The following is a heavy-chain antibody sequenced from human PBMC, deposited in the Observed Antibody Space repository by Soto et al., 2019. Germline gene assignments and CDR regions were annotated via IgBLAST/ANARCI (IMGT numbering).Heavy chain of an antibody. Sequence: QVQLVESGGGVVQPGRSLRLSCAASGFTFSSYGMHWVRQAPGEGLEWVAVISYDGSNKYYADSVKGRFTISRDNSKNTLYLQMNSLRAEDTAVYYCAKDHLMTTVTTVGYWGQGTLVTVSS. D-gene: IGHD4-17*01. J-gene: IGHJ4*02. CDR1: GFTFSSYG. V-gene: IGHV3-30*18. CDR3: AKDHLMTTVTTVGY. CDR2: ISYDGSNK.